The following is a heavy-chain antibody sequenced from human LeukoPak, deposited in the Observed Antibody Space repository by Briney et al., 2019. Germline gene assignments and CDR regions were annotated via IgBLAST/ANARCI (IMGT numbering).Heavy chain of an antibody. CDR3: ARVRNYDFWSGQSVYDYYYYYMDV. J-gene: IGHJ6*03. Sequence: GASVKVSCKASGYTFTSYGISWVRQAPGQGLEWMGWISAYNGNTNYAQKLQGRVTMTTDTSTSTAYMELRSLRSDDTAVYYCARVRNYDFWSGQSVYDYYYYYMDVWGKGTTVTVSS. CDR1: GYTFTSYG. CDR2: ISAYNGNT. D-gene: IGHD3-3*01. V-gene: IGHV1-18*01.